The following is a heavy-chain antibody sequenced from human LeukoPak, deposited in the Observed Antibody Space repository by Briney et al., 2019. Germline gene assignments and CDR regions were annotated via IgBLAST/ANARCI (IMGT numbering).Heavy chain of an antibody. J-gene: IGHJ5*02. Sequence: RQAPGKGLEWVSVIYSGGSTYYADSVKGRFTISRDKSKNTVYLQMNSLRFEDTAMYYCARSWFDPWGQGTLVTVSS. CDR2: IYSGGST. V-gene: IGHV3-53*05. CDR3: ARSWFDP.